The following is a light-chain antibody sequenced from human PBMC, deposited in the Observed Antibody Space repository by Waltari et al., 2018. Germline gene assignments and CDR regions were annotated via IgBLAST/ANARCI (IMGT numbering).Light chain of an antibody. Sequence: QSALTQSASVSGSPGQSITLPCTGTSSDFAVFHYVSWYQQHPGKAPQLMIYDVSKRPSGVSNRFSGSKSGNTASLTISGLQAEDEADYYCSSYTSTWVFGGGTKLTVL. V-gene: IGLV2-14*01. J-gene: IGLJ3*02. CDR3: SSYTSTWV. CDR2: DVS. CDR1: SSDFAVFHY.